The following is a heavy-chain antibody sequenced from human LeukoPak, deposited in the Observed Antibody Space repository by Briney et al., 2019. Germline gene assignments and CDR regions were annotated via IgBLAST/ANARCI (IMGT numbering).Heavy chain of an antibody. CDR3: ARVRMVVAAKGPAVDY. Sequence: AAPVTVSCKASGYTFTGYYMHWVRQAPGQGLEWMGWINPNSGGTNYAQKFQGRVTMTRDTSISTAYMELSRLRSDDTAVYYGARVRMVVAAKGPAVDYWGQGTLVTVSS. J-gene: IGHJ4*02. D-gene: IGHD2-15*01. CDR1: GYTFTGYY. V-gene: IGHV1-2*02. CDR2: INPNSGGT.